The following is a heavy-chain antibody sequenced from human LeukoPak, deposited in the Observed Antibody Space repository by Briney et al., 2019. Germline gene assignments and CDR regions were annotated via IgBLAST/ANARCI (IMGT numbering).Heavy chain of an antibody. V-gene: IGHV3-66*01. CDR3: ASRMVATMLFDYYGMDV. D-gene: IGHD5-12*01. CDR2: IFSGGGT. CDR1: GFTVSSNY. Sequence: GGSLRLTCTASGFTVSSNYMSWIRQAPGKGLEWVSVIFSGGGTYYADSVKGRFTISRDNSKNTLYLPMNSLRAEDTAVYYCASRMVATMLFDYYGMDVWGQGTTVTVSS. J-gene: IGHJ6*02.